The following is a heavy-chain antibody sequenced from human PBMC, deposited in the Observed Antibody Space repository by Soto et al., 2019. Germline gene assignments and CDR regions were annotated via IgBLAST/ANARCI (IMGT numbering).Heavy chain of an antibody. D-gene: IGHD6-6*01. V-gene: IGHV3-30*18. CDR3: AKDLFSSSSDFNYFDF. CDR2: ISYDGNNK. CDR1: GFTFSNYG. Sequence: PGGSLRLSCAASGFTFSNYGMHWVRQAPGKGLEWVTIISYDGNNKYYADSVKGRFTISRDNSKNTLYLQMNSLTAEDTAVYYCAKDLFSSSSDFNYFDFWGQGTLVTVSS. J-gene: IGHJ4*02.